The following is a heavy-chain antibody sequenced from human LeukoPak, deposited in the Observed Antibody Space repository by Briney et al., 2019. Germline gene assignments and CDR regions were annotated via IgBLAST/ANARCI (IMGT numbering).Heavy chain of an antibody. CDR2: IYYSGST. V-gene: IGHV4-59*01. D-gene: IGHD3-22*01. CDR1: GGSISSYY. CDR3: ARIPPYYYDSSGYPIYYYYYYMDV. Sequence: TSETLSLTCTVSGGSISSYYWSWIRQPPGKGLEWIGYIYYSGSTNYNPSLKSRVTISVDTSKNQFSLKLSSVTAADTAVYYCARIPPYYYDSSGYPIYYYYYYMDVWGKGTTVTISS. J-gene: IGHJ6*03.